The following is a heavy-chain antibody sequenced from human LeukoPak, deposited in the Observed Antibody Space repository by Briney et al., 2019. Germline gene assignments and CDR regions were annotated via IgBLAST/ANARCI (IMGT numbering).Heavy chain of an antibody. V-gene: IGHV3-49*03. CDR1: GFTFGDYV. CDR2: IGGKAYGGTT. J-gene: IGHJ4*02. D-gene: IGHD4/OR15-4a*01. Sequence: GGSLRLSCAASGFTFGDYVLSWFRQAPGKGLEWVAFIGGKAYGGTTEYAASVKGRFTISRDDSTTITYLQMNSLKTDDTAVYYCTRHPNDYWGQGTLVTVSS. CDR3: TRHPNDY.